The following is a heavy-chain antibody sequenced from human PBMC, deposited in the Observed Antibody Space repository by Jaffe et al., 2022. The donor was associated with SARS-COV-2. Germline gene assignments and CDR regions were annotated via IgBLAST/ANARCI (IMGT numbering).Heavy chain of an antibody. Sequence: VQLVQSGAEVKKPGESLRISCKASGYSFTGYWIGWVRQMPGKGLDWMGIIYPPDSDTRYSPSFQGQVTMSADKSITTAYLQWSSLKASDTAMYYCARMGASADYWGQGTQVTVSA. CDR3: ARMGASADY. V-gene: IGHV5-51*01. D-gene: IGHD3-16*01. CDR2: IYPPDSDT. J-gene: IGHJ4*02. CDR1: GYSFTGYW.